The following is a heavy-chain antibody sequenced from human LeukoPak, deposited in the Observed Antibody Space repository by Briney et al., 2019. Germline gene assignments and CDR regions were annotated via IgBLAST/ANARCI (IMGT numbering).Heavy chain of an antibody. CDR1: GFTFSSYG. CDR2: IWYDGSNK. CDR3: AREMPTTETFDY. V-gene: IGHV3-30*19. J-gene: IGHJ4*02. D-gene: IGHD1-1*01. Sequence: GGSLRLSCAASGFTFSSYGMHWVRQAPGKGLEWVAVIWYDGSNKYYADSVKGRFTISRDNSKNTLYLQMNSLRAEDTAVYYCAREMPTTETFDYWGQGALVTVSS.